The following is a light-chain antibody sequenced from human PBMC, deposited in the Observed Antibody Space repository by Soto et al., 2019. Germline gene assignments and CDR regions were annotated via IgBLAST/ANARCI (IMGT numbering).Light chain of an antibody. CDR2: GAP. CDR3: QQYASSPIT. J-gene: IGKJ5*01. Sequence: EIVSTQSPGTLSLSPGERATLSCRASQSVDSDYLAWYQQTPGQAPRLLIYGAPRRATGIPDRFSGSGSGTDFTLTISRLEPEDFAVYHCQQYASSPITFXQGTRLEIK. V-gene: IGKV3-20*01. CDR1: QSVDSDY.